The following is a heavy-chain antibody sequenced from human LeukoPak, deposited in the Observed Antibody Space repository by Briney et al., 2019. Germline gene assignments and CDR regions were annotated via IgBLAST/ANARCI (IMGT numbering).Heavy chain of an antibody. CDR2: INFDGSTP. Sequence: PGGSLRLSCAASGFTFTSHWMHWVRLVPGKGLVWLARINFDGSTPGYADSVKGRFTISRDNAKNTLYLQMNSLRAEDTAVYYCARRDGFDMWGQGTMVTVSS. CDR1: GFTFTSHW. V-gene: IGHV3-74*01. J-gene: IGHJ3*02. CDR3: ARRDGFDM.